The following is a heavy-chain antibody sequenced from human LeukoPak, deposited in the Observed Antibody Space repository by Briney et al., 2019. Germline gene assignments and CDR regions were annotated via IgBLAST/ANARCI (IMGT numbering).Heavy chain of an antibody. J-gene: IGHJ2*01. CDR2: ISSSSSYI. CDR3: ARERSRGIAVAGGGHWYFDL. D-gene: IGHD6-19*01. CDR1: GFTFSSYS. V-gene: IGHV3-21*01. Sequence: GGSLRLSCAASGFTFSSYSMNWVRQAPGKGLEWVSSISSSSSYIYYADSVKGRFTISRDNAKNSLYLQMNSLRAEDTAVYYCARERSRGIAVAGGGHWYFDLWAVAPWSLSPQ.